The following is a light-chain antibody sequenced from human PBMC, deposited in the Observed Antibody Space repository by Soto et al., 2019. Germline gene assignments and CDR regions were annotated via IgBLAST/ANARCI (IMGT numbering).Light chain of an antibody. V-gene: IGKV3-15*01. CDR2: GAS. J-gene: IGKJ1*01. CDR3: QQYNVWPPWT. CDR1: QTVSSN. Sequence: EIVMTQSPANLSVSPGERATLSCRASQTVSSNLAWYQQKLGQAPRLLIYGASTRATGVPARFSGSGSGTEFTLTISSLQSEDFAVYYCQQYNVWPPWTFGQGTKVDIK.